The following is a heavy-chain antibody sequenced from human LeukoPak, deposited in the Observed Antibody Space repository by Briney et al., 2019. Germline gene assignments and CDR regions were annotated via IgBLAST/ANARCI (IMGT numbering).Heavy chain of an antibody. J-gene: IGHJ4*02. CDR2: IRFDGRDK. Sequence: PGRSLRLSCAASGFTFSSYGMNWVRQAPGKGLEWVAFIRFDGRDKYYADSVMGRFTISRDNSKSTLDLQMNSLRVEDTAVYYCAKDRYSTSSTFTINPFDYWGQGILVTVSS. CDR1: GFTFSSYG. CDR3: AKDRYSTSSTFTINPFDY. D-gene: IGHD6-13*01. V-gene: IGHV3-30*02.